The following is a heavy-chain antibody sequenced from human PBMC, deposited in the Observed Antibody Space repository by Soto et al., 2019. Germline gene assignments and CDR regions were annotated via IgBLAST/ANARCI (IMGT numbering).Heavy chain of an antibody. J-gene: IGHJ4*02. CDR2: IWYDGSNK. CDR3: ARDPAGIAEYYFDY. CDR1: GFTFSSYG. D-gene: IGHD6-13*01. Sequence: GGSLRLSCAASGFTFSSYGMHWVRQAPGKGLEWVAVIWYDGSNKYYADSVKGRFTISRDNSKNTLYLQMNSLRAEDTAVYYCARDPAGIAEYYFDYWGQGTLVTVSS. V-gene: IGHV3-33*01.